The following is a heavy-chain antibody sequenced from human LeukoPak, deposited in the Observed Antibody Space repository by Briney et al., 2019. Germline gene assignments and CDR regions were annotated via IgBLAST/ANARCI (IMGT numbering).Heavy chain of an antibody. V-gene: IGHV3-74*01. D-gene: IGHD6-19*01. J-gene: IGHJ4*02. CDR2: INRDGSRT. Sequence: QSGGSLRLSCAASGFTFSSYWMHWVRQDPGKGLLWVSRINRDGSRTSYADSVKGRFTISRDNAKNTLYLQMNSLRAEDTAVYYCARDSALAQAVMFDYWGQGTLVTVSS. CDR1: GFTFSSYW. CDR3: ARDSALAQAVMFDY.